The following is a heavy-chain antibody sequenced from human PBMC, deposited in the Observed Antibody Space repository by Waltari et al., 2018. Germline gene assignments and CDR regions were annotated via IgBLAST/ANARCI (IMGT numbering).Heavy chain of an antibody. CDR3: ARAMLGLYGSGSYDY. V-gene: IGHV4-59*11. Sequence: QVQLQESGPGLVKPSETLSLTCTVSGGSISSHYWSWIRQPPGKGLEWIGYIYYSGSTNYTPSLKSRVTISVDTSKNQFSLKLSSVTAADTAVYYCARAMLGLYGSGSYDYWGQGTLVTVSS. J-gene: IGHJ4*02. D-gene: IGHD3-10*01. CDR1: GGSISSHY. CDR2: IYYSGST.